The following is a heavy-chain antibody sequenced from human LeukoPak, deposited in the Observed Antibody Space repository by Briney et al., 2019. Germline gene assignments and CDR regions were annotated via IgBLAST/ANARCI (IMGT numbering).Heavy chain of an antibody. CDR3: ARDIAVAGNWFDP. CDR1: GYTFTSYY. J-gene: IGHJ5*02. CDR2: INPSGGST. V-gene: IGHV1-46*01. Sequence: GASVKGSCKAFGYTFTSYYMHWVRQAPGQGLEWMGIINPSGGSTSYAQKFQGRVTMTRDTSTSTVYMELSSLRSEDTAVYYCARDIAVAGNWFDPWGQGTLVTVSS. D-gene: IGHD6-19*01.